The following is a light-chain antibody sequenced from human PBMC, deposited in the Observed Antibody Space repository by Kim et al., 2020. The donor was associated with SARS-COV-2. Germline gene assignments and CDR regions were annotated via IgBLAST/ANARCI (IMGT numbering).Light chain of an antibody. Sequence: GQSITISCTGTRRDVGGYNYVSWYQQHPGKAPKLMIYDVSNRPSGVSNRFSGSKSGNTASLTISGLQAEDEADYYCSSYTSSSPYVFGTGTKVTVL. V-gene: IGLV2-14*03. CDR3: SSYTSSSPYV. CDR2: DVS. J-gene: IGLJ1*01. CDR1: RRDVGGYNY.